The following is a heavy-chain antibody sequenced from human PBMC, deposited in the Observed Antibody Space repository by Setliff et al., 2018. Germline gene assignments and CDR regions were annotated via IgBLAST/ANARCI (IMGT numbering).Heavy chain of an antibody. CDR3: AREDWNGNAFDI. CDR2: LYPNGNT. D-gene: IGHD1-1*01. J-gene: IGHJ3*02. Sequence: SETLSLTCAVSGGSTNNYHWTWIRQPAGKGLEWIGRLYPNGNTNYNPSLKRRVNMSADSSKNNLSLRLKYVTAADTAVYYCAREDWNGNAFDIWGPGTMVTVSS. CDR1: GGSTNNYH. V-gene: IGHV4-4*07.